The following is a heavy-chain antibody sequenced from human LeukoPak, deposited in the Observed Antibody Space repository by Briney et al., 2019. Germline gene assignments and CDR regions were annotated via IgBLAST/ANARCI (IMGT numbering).Heavy chain of an antibody. CDR2: ISGSGGST. Sequence: RGSLRLSCAASGFTFSNYAMSWVRQAPGKGLEWVSAISGSGGSTYYADSVKGRFTISRDNSKNTLCLQMNSLRAEDTAVYYCAKAGGLLVYSGWSQSGYWGQGTLVIVSS. D-gene: IGHD6-19*01. CDR3: AKAGGLLVYSGWSQSGY. J-gene: IGHJ4*02. V-gene: IGHV3-23*01. CDR1: GFTFSNYA.